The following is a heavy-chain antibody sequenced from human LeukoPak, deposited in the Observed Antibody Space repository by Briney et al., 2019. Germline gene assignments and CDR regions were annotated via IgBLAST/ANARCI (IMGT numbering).Heavy chain of an antibody. CDR1: GYTFTGYY. D-gene: IGHD5-18*01. CDR2: INPNSGGT. Sequence: ASVKVSCKASGYTFTGYYMHWVRQAPGQGLEWMGWINPNSGGTNYAQKFQGRVTMTRDTSISTAYMELSRLRSDDTAVYYCARDWWIQTGRCYNWFDPWGQGTLVTVSS. CDR3: ARDWWIQTGRCYNWFDP. J-gene: IGHJ5*02. V-gene: IGHV1-2*02.